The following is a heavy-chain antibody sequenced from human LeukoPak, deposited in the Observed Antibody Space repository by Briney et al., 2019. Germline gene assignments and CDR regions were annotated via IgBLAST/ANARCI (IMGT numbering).Heavy chain of an antibody. J-gene: IGHJ4*02. D-gene: IGHD3-22*01. CDR3: ARASMYYDSSGSLN. CDR2: IYHSGST. CDR1: GGSISSGGYY. Sequence: PSETLSLTCTVSGGSISSGGYYWSWIRQHPGKGLEWIGYIYHSGSTYYNPSLKSRVTISVDRSKNQFSLKLSSVTAADTAVYYCARASMYYDSSGSLNWGQGTLVTVSS. V-gene: IGHV4-31*03.